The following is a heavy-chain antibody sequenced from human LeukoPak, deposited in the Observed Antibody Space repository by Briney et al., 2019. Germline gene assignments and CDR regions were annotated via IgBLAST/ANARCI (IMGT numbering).Heavy chain of an antibody. CDR1: GYTFTGYY. Sequence: RASVKVSCKASGYTFTGYYMHWVRQAPGQGLEWMGWINPNSGGTNYAQKFQGWVTMTRDTSISTAYMELSRLRSGDAAVYYCARCGGDCYPAFYFDYWGQGTLVTVSS. CDR2: INPNSGGT. V-gene: IGHV1-2*04. D-gene: IGHD2-21*02. J-gene: IGHJ4*02. CDR3: ARCGGDCYPAFYFDY.